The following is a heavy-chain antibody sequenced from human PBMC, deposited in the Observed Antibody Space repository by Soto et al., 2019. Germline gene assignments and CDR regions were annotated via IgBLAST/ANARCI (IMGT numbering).Heavy chain of an antibody. CDR3: ARGSGRVGATTFDY. V-gene: IGHV3-30*09. D-gene: IGHD1-26*01. J-gene: IGHJ4*02. CDR1: GFTFSSYA. CDR2: ISYDGSNK. Sequence: PGGSVRLAWAASGFTFSSYAMHWVRQAPGKGLEWVAVISYDGSNKYSADSVKGRFAISRDNSKNTLYLQMNSLRAEDTAIYYCARGSGRVGATTFDYWGQGTLVTVS.